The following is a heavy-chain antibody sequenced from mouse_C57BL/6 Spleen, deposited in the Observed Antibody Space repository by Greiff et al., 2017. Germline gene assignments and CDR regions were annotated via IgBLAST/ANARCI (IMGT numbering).Heavy chain of an antibody. V-gene: IGHV1-61*01. J-gene: IGHJ4*01. CDR2: IYPSDSET. CDR1: GYTFTSYW. CDR3: ARETGYPYAMDY. D-gene: IGHD2-2*01. Sequence: QVQLQQPGAELVRPGSSVKLSCKASGYTFTSYWMDWVKQRPGQGLEWIGNIYPSDSETHYNQKFKDKATLTVDKSSSTAYMQLSSLTSEDSAVYYCARETGYPYAMDYWGQGTSVTVSS.